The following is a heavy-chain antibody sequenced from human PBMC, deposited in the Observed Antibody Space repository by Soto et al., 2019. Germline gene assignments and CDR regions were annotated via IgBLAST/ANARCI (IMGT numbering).Heavy chain of an antibody. CDR3: ARGWGRISDY. J-gene: IGHJ4*02. CDR1: GGSFSGYY. CDR2: IHHSGST. V-gene: IGHV4-34*01. D-gene: IGHD7-27*01. Sequence: QVQLQQWGAGLLKPSETLSLTCAVYGGSFSGYYWRWIRKPPGKGLEWFGEIHHSGSTNYNPSLKSRVTISADTSKIQFSLKLSSVTAADTAVYYCARGWGRISDYWGQGTLVTGSS.